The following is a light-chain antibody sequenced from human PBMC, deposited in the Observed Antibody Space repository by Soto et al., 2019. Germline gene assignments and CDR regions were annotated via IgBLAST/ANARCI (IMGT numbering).Light chain of an antibody. Sequence: QSALTQPASVSGSPGQSITISCTGTSSDVGGYNYVSWYQQHPGKAPKLMIYDVSNRPSGVSNRFSGSKSGNTASLTISGLQAEDEAEYYCSSYTSRSSSTDGFGTGTKVTVL. CDR1: SSDVGGYNY. V-gene: IGLV2-14*01. J-gene: IGLJ1*01. CDR3: SSYTSRSSSTDG. CDR2: DVS.